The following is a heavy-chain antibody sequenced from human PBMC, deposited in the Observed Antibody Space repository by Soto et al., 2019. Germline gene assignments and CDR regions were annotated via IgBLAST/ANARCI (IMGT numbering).Heavy chain of an antibody. CDR2: IYRGDST. CDR1: GFTVSSNY. CDR3: ARGNHYDSSGYSPDY. D-gene: IGHD3-22*01. J-gene: IGHJ4*02. Sequence: PGGSLRLSCAASGFTVSSNYMSWVRQAPGKGLEWVSVIYRGDSTYYADSVKGRFTISRDNSKNTLYLQMNNLRAEDTAVYFCARGNHYDSSGYSPDYWGQGTLVTVSS. V-gene: IGHV3-66*01.